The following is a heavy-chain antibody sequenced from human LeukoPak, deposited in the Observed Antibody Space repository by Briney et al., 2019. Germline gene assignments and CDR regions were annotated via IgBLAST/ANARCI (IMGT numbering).Heavy chain of an antibody. V-gene: IGHV3-7*03. D-gene: IGHD2-21*02. J-gene: IGHJ5*02. CDR3: ASSYCGGNCLVS. CDR2: IEEDGSET. Sequence: PGGSLRLSCAASGFNFSSYWMSWVRQAPGKGLEWVANIEEDGSETYYVDSVKGRFTISRDNAKNSLYLQMNSLRPEDTAVYYCASSYCGGNCLVSWGQGTLVTVSS. CDR1: GFNFSSYW.